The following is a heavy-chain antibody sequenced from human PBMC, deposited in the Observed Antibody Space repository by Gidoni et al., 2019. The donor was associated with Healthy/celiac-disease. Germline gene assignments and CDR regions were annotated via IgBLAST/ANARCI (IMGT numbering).Heavy chain of an antibody. J-gene: IGHJ4*02. CDR3: ARLPEGELNFDY. V-gene: IGHV4-59*08. CDR1: GGSISSYY. CDR2: IYYSGST. Sequence: VQLQESVPRLVQPSETLSLTCTVSGGSISSYYWSWIRQPPGKGLEWIGYIYYSGSTNYNPSLKSRVTKSVDTSKNQFSMKLSSVTAADTAVYYCARLPEGELNFDYWGQGTLVTVSS. D-gene: IGHD1-26*01.